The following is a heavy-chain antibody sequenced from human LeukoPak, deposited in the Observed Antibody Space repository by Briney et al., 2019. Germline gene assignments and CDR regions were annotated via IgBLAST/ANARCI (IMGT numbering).Heavy chain of an antibody. V-gene: IGHV4-39*01. Sequence: PSETLSLTCTVSGGSISSSSYYWGWIRQPPGKGLEWIGSIYYSGSTHYNPSLKSRVTISVDTSKNQFSLKLSSVTAADTAVYYCAGHRVISRLFDYWGQGTLVTVSS. CDR1: GGSISSSSYY. J-gene: IGHJ4*02. D-gene: IGHD3-22*01. CDR3: AGHRVISRLFDY. CDR2: IYYSGST.